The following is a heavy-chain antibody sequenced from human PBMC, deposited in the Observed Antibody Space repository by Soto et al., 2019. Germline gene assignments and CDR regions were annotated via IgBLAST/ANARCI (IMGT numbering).Heavy chain of an antibody. Sequence: EVQLLESGGGLVQPGGSLRLSCAASGFTFSSYAMSWVRQAPGKGLEWVSAISGSGGSTYYADSVKGRFTISRDNSKNTLYLQMNSLRAEDTAVDDCAKVGSPVVVLDYWGQGTLVTVSS. J-gene: IGHJ4*02. CDR1: GFTFSSYA. D-gene: IGHD2-2*01. CDR2: ISGSGGST. V-gene: IGHV3-23*01. CDR3: AKVGSPVVVLDY.